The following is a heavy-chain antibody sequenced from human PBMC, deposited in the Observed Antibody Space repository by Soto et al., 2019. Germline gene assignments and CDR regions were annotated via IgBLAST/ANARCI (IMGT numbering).Heavy chain of an antibody. Sequence: QVQLVKSGAEVKKPGASVQVSCKASGYTFSNFGISWVRQAPGQGLEWMGWISHWGQTNYAQKLQGRVTMTTDTSSSTACMELRSLTSDDTAMYFGARDLDGSGSYYTDYWGQGTLVTVSS. CDR2: ISHWGQT. J-gene: IGHJ4*02. CDR1: GYTFSNFG. V-gene: IGHV1-18*01. D-gene: IGHD3-10*01. CDR3: ARDLDGSGSYYTDY.